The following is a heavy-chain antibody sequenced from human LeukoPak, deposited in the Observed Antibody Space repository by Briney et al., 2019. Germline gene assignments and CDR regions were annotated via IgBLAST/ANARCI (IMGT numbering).Heavy chain of an antibody. J-gene: IGHJ4*02. CDR2: IWYDGSNK. Sequence: TGGSLRLSCAASGFTFSSYGMHWVRQAPGKGLEWVAFIWYDGSNKYYVDSVKGRFTISRDNSKNTLYLQMNSLRAEDTAVYYCAKDREGYSYGYSFYPYYCDYWGQGTLVTVSS. V-gene: IGHV3-30*02. CDR3: AKDREGYSYGYSFYPYYCDY. D-gene: IGHD5-18*01. CDR1: GFTFSSYG.